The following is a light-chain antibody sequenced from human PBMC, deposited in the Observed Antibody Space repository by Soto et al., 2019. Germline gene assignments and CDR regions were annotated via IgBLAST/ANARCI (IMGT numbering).Light chain of an antibody. CDR1: QSVSSSY. Sequence: EIVLTQSPGTLSLSPGERATLSCRASQSVSSSYLAWYQQKPGQAPRLLIYGASSRATGIPDRFSGSGSGTNFTDSISRPEAGDFSVYYCQQYGSSVLTFGGGTKVEIK. CDR2: GAS. J-gene: IGKJ4*01. V-gene: IGKV3-20*01. CDR3: QQYGSSVLT.